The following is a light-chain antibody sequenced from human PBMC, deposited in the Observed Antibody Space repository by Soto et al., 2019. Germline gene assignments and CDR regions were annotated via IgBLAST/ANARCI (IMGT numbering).Light chain of an antibody. CDR3: SPYTGSMTNV. J-gene: IGLJ1*01. CDR1: NSVVGGYNS. V-gene: IGLV2-14*03. Sequence: HSVLTPPASVSGSPGQSITLPRTGNNSVVGGYNSVSWYQHHQGKAPKVILYDVGDRPSGVSYRFSGSKSGNTASLTISGLQAADEADYFCSPYTGSMTNVFGSGTKVTVL. CDR2: DVG.